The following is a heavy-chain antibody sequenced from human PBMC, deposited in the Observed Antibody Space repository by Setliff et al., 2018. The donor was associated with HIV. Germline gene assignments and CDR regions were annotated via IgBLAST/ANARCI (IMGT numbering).Heavy chain of an antibody. V-gene: IGHV4-38-2*02. CDR1: GYSISSGYY. CDR2: IYHNGIT. CDR3: VRDDYGYNGKGFDC. D-gene: IGHD4-17*01. Sequence: SETLSLTCGVSGYSISSGYYWGWIRQPPGKGLEWIGSIYHNGITYYNPSLKSRVTISVDTSKNQFSLKLSSVTAADTAMYYCVRDDYGYNGKGFDCWGPGTLVTAPQ. J-gene: IGHJ4*02.